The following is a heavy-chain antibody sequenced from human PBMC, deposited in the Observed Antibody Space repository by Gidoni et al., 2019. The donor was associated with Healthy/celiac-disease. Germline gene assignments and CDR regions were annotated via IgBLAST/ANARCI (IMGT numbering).Heavy chain of an antibody. J-gene: IGHJ4*02. CDR2: IRSKAYGGTT. V-gene: IGHV3-49*03. D-gene: IGHD6-19*01. Sequence: EVQLVGSGGGLVQPGRSLRLSCTPSGLPFGDYARSWFRQAPGKGLEWVGFIRSKAYGGTTEYAASVKGRFTISRDDSKSIAYLQMNSLKTEDTAVYYCTRDLPYSSGWYGYWGQGTLVTVSS. CDR1: GLPFGDYA. CDR3: TRDLPYSSGWYGY.